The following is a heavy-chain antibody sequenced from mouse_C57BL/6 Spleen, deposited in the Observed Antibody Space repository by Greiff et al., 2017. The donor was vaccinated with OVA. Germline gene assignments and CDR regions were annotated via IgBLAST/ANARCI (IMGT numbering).Heavy chain of an antibody. CDR1: GYSFTDYN. CDR3: AREETYDYDAY. Sequence: EVKLMESGPELVKPGASVKLSCKASGYSFTDYNMHWVKQSNGQSLEWIGVINPNYGNTSYNQKFKGKATLTVDQSSSTAYMQLNSLTSEDSAVYYCAREETYDYDAYWGQGTLVTVSA. CDR2: INPNYGNT. V-gene: IGHV1-39*01. D-gene: IGHD2-4*01. J-gene: IGHJ3*01.